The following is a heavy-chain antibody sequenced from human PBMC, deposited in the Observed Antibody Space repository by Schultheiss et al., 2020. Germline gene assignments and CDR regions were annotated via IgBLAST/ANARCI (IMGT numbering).Heavy chain of an antibody. V-gene: IGHV3-7*01. J-gene: IGHJ3*02. CDR1: GFTFSTYW. CDR3: ARERTEYPDYYDSSGYHDAFDI. Sequence: GDSLKISCAASGFTFSTYWMSWVRQAPGKGLEWVANIKQDGSEKYYVDSVKGRFTISRDNAKNSLYLQMNSLRAEDTAMYYCARERTEYPDYYDSSGYHDAFDIWGQGTMVTV. CDR2: IKQDGSEK. D-gene: IGHD3-22*01.